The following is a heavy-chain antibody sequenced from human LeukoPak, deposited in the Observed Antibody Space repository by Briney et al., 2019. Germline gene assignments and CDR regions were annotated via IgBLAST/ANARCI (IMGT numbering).Heavy chain of an antibody. V-gene: IGHV1-18*01. Sequence: GASVKVSCKASGYNFGYYDISWVRQAPGPGLEWMGWISTYNGHAHYVQKFQDRVTMTIDTSTSTAYMELRSLRSDDTAVYYCARDRITAAGNHDFDYWGQGTLVTVSS. J-gene: IGHJ4*02. D-gene: IGHD6-13*01. CDR3: ARDRITAAGNHDFDY. CDR2: ISTYNGHA. CDR1: GYNFGYYD.